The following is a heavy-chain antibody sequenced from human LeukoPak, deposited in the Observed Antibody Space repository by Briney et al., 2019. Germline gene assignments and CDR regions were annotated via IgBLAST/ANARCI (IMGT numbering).Heavy chain of an antibody. J-gene: IGHJ3*02. Sequence: GGSLRLSCAASGFTFSDYYMNWIRQAPGKGLEWVSSIRGDGGDTTYADSVKGRFTISRDNAKNTLYLQMNSLRADDTAVYYCAAEHDGFDIWGQGTMVTVSS. V-gene: IGHV3-74*01. CDR2: IRGDGGDT. CDR3: AAEHDGFDI. CDR1: GFTFSDYY.